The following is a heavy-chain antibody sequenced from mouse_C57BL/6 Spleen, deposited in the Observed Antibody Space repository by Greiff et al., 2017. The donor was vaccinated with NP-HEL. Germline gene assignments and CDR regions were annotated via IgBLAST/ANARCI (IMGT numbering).Heavy chain of an antibody. D-gene: IGHD1-1*01. V-gene: IGHV1-53*01. J-gene: IGHJ1*03. Sequence: VQLPQPGTELVKPGASVKLSCKASGYTFTSYWMHWVKQRPGQGLEWIGNINPSNGGTNYNEKFKSKATLTVDKSSSTAYMQLSSLTSEDSAVYYCASITTVVANWYFDVWGTGTTVTVSS. CDR1: GYTFTSYW. CDR3: ASITTVVANWYFDV. CDR2: INPSNGGT.